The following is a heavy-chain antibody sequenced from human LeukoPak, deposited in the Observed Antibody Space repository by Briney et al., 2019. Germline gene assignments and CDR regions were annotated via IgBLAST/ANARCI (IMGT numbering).Heavy chain of an antibody. V-gene: IGHV4-30-4*08. CDR3: ARFSSGWYDAFDI. D-gene: IGHD6-19*01. CDR2: IYYSGST. J-gene: IGHJ3*02. CDR1: GGSISSGDYY. Sequence: PSETLSLTCTVSGGSISSGDYYWSWIRQPPGKGPEWIGYIYYSGSTYYNPSLKSRVTISVDTSKNQFSLKLSSVTAADTAVYYCARFSSGWYDAFDICSAGTMVTVSS.